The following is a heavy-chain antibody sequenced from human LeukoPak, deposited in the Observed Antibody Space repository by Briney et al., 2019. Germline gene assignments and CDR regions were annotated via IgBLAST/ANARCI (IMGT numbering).Heavy chain of an antibody. Sequence: GGSLRLSCAASGFTFSSYTMNWVRQAPGKGLEWVSSISSSSSYIYYADSVKGRFTISRDNAKNSLYLQMNSLRAEDTAVYYCARDRYGSGSYYIDYYYYYMDVWGKGTTVTISS. CDR2: ISSSSSYI. V-gene: IGHV3-21*01. J-gene: IGHJ6*03. CDR3: ARDRYGSGSYYIDYYYYYMDV. CDR1: GFTFSSYT. D-gene: IGHD3-10*01.